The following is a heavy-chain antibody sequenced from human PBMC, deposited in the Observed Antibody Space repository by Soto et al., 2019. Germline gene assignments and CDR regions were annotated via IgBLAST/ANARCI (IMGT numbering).Heavy chain of an antibody. Sequence: SETLSLTCAVYGGSFSGYYWSWIRQPPGKRLEKIGEINHSGSTNYNPSLKSRVTISVDTSKNQFSLKLSSVTAADTAVYYCARGAPSYGDYSDHFDYWGQGTLVTVSS. J-gene: IGHJ4*02. V-gene: IGHV4-34*01. CDR3: ARGAPSYGDYSDHFDY. CDR2: INHSGST. D-gene: IGHD4-17*01. CDR1: GGSFSGYY.